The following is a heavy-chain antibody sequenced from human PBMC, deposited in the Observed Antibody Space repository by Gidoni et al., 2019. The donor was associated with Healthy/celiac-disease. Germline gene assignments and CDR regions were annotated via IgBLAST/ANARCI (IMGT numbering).Heavy chain of an antibody. CDR3: AKDWIQGLGNYGDSSDY. Sequence: QVQLVESGGGVVQPGRSLRLSCAASGFTFSSYGMHWVRQAPGKGLEWVAVISYDGSNKYYADSVKGRFTISRDNSKNTLYLQMNSLRAEDTAVYYCAKDWIQGLGNYGDSSDYWGQGTLVTVSS. J-gene: IGHJ4*02. D-gene: IGHD4-17*01. V-gene: IGHV3-30*18. CDR2: ISYDGSNK. CDR1: GFTFSSYG.